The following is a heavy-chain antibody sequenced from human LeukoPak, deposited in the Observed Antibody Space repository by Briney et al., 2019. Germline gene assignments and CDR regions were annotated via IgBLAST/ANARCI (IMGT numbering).Heavy chain of an antibody. Sequence: SQTLSLTCAISGDSVSSNSAAWNWIRQSPSRGLEWLGRTYYRSKWYNDYAISVKSRITINPGTSKNQFSLQLNSVTPDDTAVYYCASALRTSGWYGYNWFDPWGQGTLVIVSS. J-gene: IGHJ5*02. D-gene: IGHD6-19*01. CDR1: GDSVSSNSAA. CDR3: ASALRTSGWYGYNWFDP. CDR2: TYYRSKWYN. V-gene: IGHV6-1*01.